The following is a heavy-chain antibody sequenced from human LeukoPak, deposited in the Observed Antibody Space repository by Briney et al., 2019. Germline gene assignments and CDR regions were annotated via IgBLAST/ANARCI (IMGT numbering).Heavy chain of an antibody. CDR1: GFTFSDHY. D-gene: IGHD1-26*01. V-gene: IGHV3-72*01. Sequence: GGSLRLSCAASGFTFSDHYMAWVRQTPVKGLEWVGRSRNKANSYSTEYAASVRGRFTISRDNSKNSLYLQMNSLQTEDRAVYYCARAGASYSHLDVWGQGTTVTVSS. J-gene: IGHJ6*02. CDR2: SRNKANSYST. CDR3: ARAGASYSHLDV.